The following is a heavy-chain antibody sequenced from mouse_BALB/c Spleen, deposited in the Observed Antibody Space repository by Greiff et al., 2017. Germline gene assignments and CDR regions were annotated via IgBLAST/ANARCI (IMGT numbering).Heavy chain of an antibody. Sequence: EVHLVESGGGLVQPGGSRKLSCAASGFTFSSFGMHWVRQAPEKGLEWVAYISSGSSTIYYADTVKGRFTISRDNPKNTLFLQMTSLRSEDTAMYYCAKGDKSWFAYWGQGTLVTVSA. CDR3: AKGDKSWFAY. J-gene: IGHJ3*01. CDR2: ISSGSSTI. CDR1: GFTFSSFG. V-gene: IGHV5-17*02. D-gene: IGHD3-2*01.